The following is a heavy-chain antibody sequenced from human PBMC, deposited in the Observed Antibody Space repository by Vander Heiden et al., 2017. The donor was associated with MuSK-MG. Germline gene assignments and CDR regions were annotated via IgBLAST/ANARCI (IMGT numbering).Heavy chain of an antibody. Sequence: VQLQESGPGLVKPSETLSLTCAVSGYSISSGYYWGWIRQPPGKGLEWIGSIYHSGSTYYNPSLKSRVTISVDTSKNQFSLKLSSVTVADTAVYYCARVVGHGGATGVGWFDPWGQGTRVTVSA. V-gene: IGHV4-38-2*01. CDR1: GYSISSGYY. CDR3: ARVVGHGGATGVGWFDP. D-gene: IGHD1-26*01. CDR2: IYHSGST. J-gene: IGHJ5*02.